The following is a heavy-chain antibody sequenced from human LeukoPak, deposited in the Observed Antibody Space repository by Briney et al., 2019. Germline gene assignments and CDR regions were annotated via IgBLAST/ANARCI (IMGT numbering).Heavy chain of an antibody. D-gene: IGHD5-24*01. CDR3: ARHAISSLQLDY. CDR1: GGSISSYY. J-gene: IGHJ4*02. V-gene: IGHV4-59*08. CDR2: IYYSGST. Sequence: SETLSLTCTVSGGSISSYYWSWIRLPPGKGLEWIGYIYYSGSTNYNPSLKSRVTISVDTSKNQFSLKLSSVTAADTAVYYCARHAISSLQLDYWGQGTLVTVSS.